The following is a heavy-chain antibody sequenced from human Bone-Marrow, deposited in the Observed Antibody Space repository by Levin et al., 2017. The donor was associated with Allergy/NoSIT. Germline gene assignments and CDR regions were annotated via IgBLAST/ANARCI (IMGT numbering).Heavy chain of an antibody. V-gene: IGHV3-30*12. CDR3: ARDPDSSDYADDDSARDWFDP. Sequence: GESLKISCAASGFTFSKYGMHWVRQAPGKGLEWMALISSGGSQKYYSHSVKGRFTISRDNSKNTLFLQMNNLRVEDTATYYCARDPDSSDYADDDSARDWFDPWGQGTLVTVSS. CDR2: ISSGGSQK. D-gene: IGHD4-17*01. J-gene: IGHJ5*02. CDR1: GFTFSKYG.